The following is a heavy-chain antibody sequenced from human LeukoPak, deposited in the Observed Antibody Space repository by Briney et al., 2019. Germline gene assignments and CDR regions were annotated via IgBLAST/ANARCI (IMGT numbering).Heavy chain of an antibody. CDR3: ARGGNYDSSGYYYVPFDY. CDR1: GGTFSSYA. J-gene: IGHJ4*02. D-gene: IGHD3-22*01. Sequence: SVKVSCKASGGTFSSYAISWVRQAPGQGLEWMGGIIPIFGTANYAQKFQGRVTITADESTSTAYVELSSLRSEDTAVYYCARGGNYDSSGYYYVPFDYWGQGTLVTVSS. V-gene: IGHV1-69*13. CDR2: IIPIFGTA.